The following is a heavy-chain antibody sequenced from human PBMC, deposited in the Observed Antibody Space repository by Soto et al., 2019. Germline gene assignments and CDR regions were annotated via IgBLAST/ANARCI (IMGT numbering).Heavy chain of an antibody. CDR1: GGSFSGYY. Sequence: PSETLSLTCAVYGGSFSGYYWSWIRQPPGKGLEWIGEINHSGSTNYNPSLKSRVTISVDTSKNQFSLKLSSVTAADTAVYYCARTYYYGSGSYYKVGHYYYGMDVWGQGTTVTVSS. D-gene: IGHD3-10*01. CDR2: INHSGST. J-gene: IGHJ6*02. CDR3: ARTYYYGSGSYYKVGHYYYGMDV. V-gene: IGHV4-34*01.